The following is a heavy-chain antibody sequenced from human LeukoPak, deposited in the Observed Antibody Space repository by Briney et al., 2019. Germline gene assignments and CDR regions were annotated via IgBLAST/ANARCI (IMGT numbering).Heavy chain of an antibody. CDR2: FDPEDGET. J-gene: IGHJ4*02. V-gene: IGHV1-24*01. CDR1: GYTLTELP. D-gene: IGHD3-10*01. CDR3: ATDLAMVRVVIGGDY. Sequence: GASVKVSCKVSGYTLTELPMHWVRQAPGKGLEWMGGFDPEDGETIYAQKFQGRVTMTEDTSTDTAYMELSSLTSDDTAVYYCATDLAMVRVVIGGDYWGQGTLVTVSS.